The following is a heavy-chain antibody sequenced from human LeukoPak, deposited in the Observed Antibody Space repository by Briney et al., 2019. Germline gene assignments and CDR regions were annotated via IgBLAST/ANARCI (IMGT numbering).Heavy chain of an antibody. V-gene: IGHV4-4*07. J-gene: IGHJ4*02. D-gene: IGHD3-22*01. CDR3: ARTYYYDSSGYYPGYFDY. CDR1: GGSISAYY. CDR2: IYVSGST. Sequence: PSETLSLTCTVSGGSISAYYWSWIRQPAGKGLEWIGRIYVSGSTNYNPSLKSRGTMSLDTSKNQFPLKLSSVTAADTAVYYCARTYYYDSSGYYPGYFDYWGQGTLVTVSS.